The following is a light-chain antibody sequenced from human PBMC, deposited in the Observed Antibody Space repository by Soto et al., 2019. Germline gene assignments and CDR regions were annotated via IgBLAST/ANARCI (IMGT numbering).Light chain of an antibody. V-gene: IGLV2-23*01. CDR2: EDN. CDR1: SGDIGRYNL. J-gene: IGLJ3*02. CDR3: CSHADSSLWI. Sequence: QSALTQPASVSGSPGQAITISCTGTSGDIGRYNLVSWYQQHPGKAPRLIIYEDNKWPSGVSSRFSGSKSGNTASLTISGLQTEDEADYYCCSHADSSLWIFGGGTKLTVL.